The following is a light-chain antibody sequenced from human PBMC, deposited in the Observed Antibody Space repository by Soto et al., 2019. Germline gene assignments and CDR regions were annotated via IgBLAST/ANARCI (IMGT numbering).Light chain of an antibody. CDR3: QQRSVWPRT. V-gene: IGKV3-11*01. Sequence: EVVLTQSPATLSLSPGESATLSCRTSQSVYTYLGWYQQRPGQAPRLLIYDASNWATGIPDRFSGSGSGTDFSLTISRLEPEDFAVYYCQQRSVWPRTFGQGTKLEIK. CDR1: QSVYTY. J-gene: IGKJ2*01. CDR2: DAS.